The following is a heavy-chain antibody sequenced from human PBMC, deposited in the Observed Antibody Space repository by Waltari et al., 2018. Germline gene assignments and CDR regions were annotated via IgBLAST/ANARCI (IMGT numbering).Heavy chain of an antibody. Sequence: QVQLVESGGGLVKPGGALSLSCAAAGFTFSDSERSWIRPAPGKGLEWVSYISSSGSTIYSADSVKGRFTISRDNAKNSLYLQMNSLRAEDTAVYYCARGVDSYGFYYGMDVWGQGTTVTVSS. CDR2: ISSSGSTI. V-gene: IGHV3-11*01. CDR1: GFTFSDSE. D-gene: IGHD5-18*01. J-gene: IGHJ6*02. CDR3: ARGVDSYGFYYGMDV.